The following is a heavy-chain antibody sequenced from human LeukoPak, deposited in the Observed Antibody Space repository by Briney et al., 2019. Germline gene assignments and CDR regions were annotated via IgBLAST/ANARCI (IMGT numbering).Heavy chain of an antibody. J-gene: IGHJ4*02. CDR3: ARVRVRLVVGY. Sequence: GGSLRLSCAASGFTFSSYAMSWVRQAPGKGLEWVSAISGSGGSTYYADSVKGRFTISRDNSKNTLYLQMNSLRAEDTAVYYCARVRVRLVVGYWGQGTLVTVSS. CDR1: GFTFSSYA. V-gene: IGHV3-23*01. CDR2: ISGSGGST. D-gene: IGHD6-19*01.